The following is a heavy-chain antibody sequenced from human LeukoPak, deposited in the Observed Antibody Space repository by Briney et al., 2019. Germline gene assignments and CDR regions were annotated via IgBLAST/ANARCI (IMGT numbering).Heavy chain of an antibody. J-gene: IGHJ5*02. Sequence: ASVKVSCKASGYSFTTYGISWVRQAPGQGLEWMGWISAYNGNTNYAQKLQGRVTMTTDTSTSTAYMELRSLRSDDTAVYYCARDMIAVRPNWFGPWGQGTLVTVSS. CDR3: ARDMIAVRPNWFGP. V-gene: IGHV1-18*01. D-gene: IGHD6-6*01. CDR1: GYSFTTYG. CDR2: ISAYNGNT.